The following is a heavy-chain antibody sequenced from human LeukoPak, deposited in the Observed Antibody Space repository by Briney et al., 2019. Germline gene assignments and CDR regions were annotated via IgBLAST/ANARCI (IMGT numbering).Heavy chain of an antibody. Sequence: GESLKISCKGSGYSFTSYWIGWVRQMPGKGLEWMGIIYPGDSDTRYSPSFQGQVTISADKSISTAYLQWSSLKASDTAMYYCAREHHPNYYYYYMDVWGKGTTVTVSS. V-gene: IGHV5-51*01. D-gene: IGHD2-21*01. CDR1: GYSFTSYW. J-gene: IGHJ6*03. CDR3: AREHHPNYYYYYMDV. CDR2: IYPGDSDT.